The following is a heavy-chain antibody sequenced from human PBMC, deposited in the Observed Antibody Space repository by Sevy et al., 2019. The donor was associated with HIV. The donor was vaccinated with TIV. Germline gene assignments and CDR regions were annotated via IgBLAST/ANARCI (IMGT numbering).Heavy chain of an antibody. CDR1: GGSISSISNY. V-gene: IGHV4-39*01. Sequence: SETLSLTCGVSGGSISSISNYWGWIRQPPGRELEWIGSLYYGGTTYYNPSLQSRVRISGNTSKKLFSLDLTSVTAAATAVYYGASLSPFYHYMDVWGKGTTVTVSS. CDR3: ASLSPFYHYMDV. CDR2: LYYGGTT. J-gene: IGHJ6*03.